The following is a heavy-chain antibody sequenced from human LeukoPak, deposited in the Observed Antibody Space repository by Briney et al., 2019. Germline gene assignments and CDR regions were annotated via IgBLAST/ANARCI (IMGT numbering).Heavy chain of an antibody. CDR1: GYTFTSYA. CDR2: ISAYNGNT. CDR3: ARGPLGVLRYFDPMLA. J-gene: IGHJ5*02. Sequence: GASVKVSCKASGYTFTSYAISWVRQAPGQGLEWMGWISAYNGNTNYAQKLQGRVTMTTDTSTSTAYMELSSLRSEDTAVYYCARGPLGVLRYFDPMLAWGQGTLVTVSS. D-gene: IGHD3-9*01. V-gene: IGHV1-18*04.